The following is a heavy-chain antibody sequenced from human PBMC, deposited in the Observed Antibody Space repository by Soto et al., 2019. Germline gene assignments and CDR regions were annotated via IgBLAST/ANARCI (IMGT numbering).Heavy chain of an antibody. CDR2: ISSSSSTI. D-gene: IGHD3-22*01. V-gene: IGHV3-48*02. J-gene: IGHJ4*02. CDR3: ASGLYYYDSSGYWGY. CDR1: GFTFSSYS. Sequence: LRLSCAASGFTFSSYSMNWVRQAPGKGLEWVSYISSSSSTIHYADSVKGRFTTSRDNAKNSLYLQMNSLRDEDTAVYYCASGLYYYDSSGYWGYWGQGTLVTVSS.